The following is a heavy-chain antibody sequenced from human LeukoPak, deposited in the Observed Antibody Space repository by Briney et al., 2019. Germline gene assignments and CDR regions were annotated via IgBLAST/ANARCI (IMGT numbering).Heavy chain of an antibody. D-gene: IGHD3-10*01. CDR3: ARRLPGFLVRGVLNGNWFDP. CDR2: MSYSGST. Sequence: PSETLSLTCTVSGASISSYYWSWIRQPPGKGLEWLGYMSYSGSTDYNPSLKSRVTISIDTSQNQFSLKLNSVTAADTAVYYCARRLPGFLVRGVLNGNWFDPWGQGTLVTVSS. J-gene: IGHJ5*02. V-gene: IGHV4-59*01. CDR1: GASISSYY.